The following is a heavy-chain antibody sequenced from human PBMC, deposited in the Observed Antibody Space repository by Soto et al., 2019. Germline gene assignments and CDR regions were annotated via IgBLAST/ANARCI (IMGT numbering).Heavy chain of an antibody. Sequence: QVQLVQSGDEVKKSGASLKVSCKASGYTFTGYYIHWVRQAPGQGLEWMGWINPKSGDTNYAQKFQGRVSMTRDTSITTAYMEVSRLKSDDTAVYYCARLQLGGDRMLNWFDPWGQGTLVTVSS. CDR2: INPKSGDT. D-gene: IGHD2-21*02. CDR3: ARLQLGGDRMLNWFDP. J-gene: IGHJ5*02. V-gene: IGHV1-2*02. CDR1: GYTFTGYY.